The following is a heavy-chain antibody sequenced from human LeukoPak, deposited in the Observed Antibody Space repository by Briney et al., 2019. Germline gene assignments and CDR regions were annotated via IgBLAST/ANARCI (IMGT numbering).Heavy chain of an antibody. J-gene: IGHJ4*02. CDR2: ISASGRST. Sequence: VSLISASGRSTYYADSVKGRFTISRDNSKNTLYLQMNSLRADDTAVYYCAKGMWDYAYDYWGQGTRVTVSS. V-gene: IGHV3-23*01. D-gene: IGHD4-17*01. CDR3: AKGMWDYAYDY.